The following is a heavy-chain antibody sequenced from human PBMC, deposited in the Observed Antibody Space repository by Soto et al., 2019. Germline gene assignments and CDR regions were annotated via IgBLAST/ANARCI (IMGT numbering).Heavy chain of an antibody. J-gene: IGHJ6*03. Sequence: QVQLVQSGAEVKKPGASVKVSCKASGYTFTSYAMHWVRQAPGQRLEWMGWINAGNGNTKYSQKFQGRVTITRDTSASTAYMELSSLRSEDTAVYYCAREATIFGVVNNYYYYMDVWGKGTTVTVSS. D-gene: IGHD3-3*01. CDR2: INAGNGNT. CDR1: GYTFTSYA. CDR3: AREATIFGVVNNYYYYMDV. V-gene: IGHV1-3*01.